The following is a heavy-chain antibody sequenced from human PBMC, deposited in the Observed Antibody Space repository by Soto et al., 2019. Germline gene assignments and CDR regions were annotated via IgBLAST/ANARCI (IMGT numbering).Heavy chain of an antibody. CDR2: IYSGGST. CDR1: GFTVSSNY. J-gene: IGHJ5*02. CDR3: ARERDGHNPKWFDL. Sequence: EVQVVETGGGLIQPGGSLRLSCAVSGFTVSSNYMSWVRQPPGKGPEWVSDIYSGGSTYYADSVKGRFTISRDNSKNTLYLQMNSLRAEDTAVYYCARERDGHNPKWFDLGGQGTLVTVSS. V-gene: IGHV3-53*02.